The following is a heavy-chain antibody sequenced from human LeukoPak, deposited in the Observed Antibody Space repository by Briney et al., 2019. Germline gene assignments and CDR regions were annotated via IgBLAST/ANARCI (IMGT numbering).Heavy chain of an antibody. V-gene: IGHV4-38-2*01. CDR3: ARAGFTMVGGVMVDY. D-gene: IGHD3-10*01. CDR2: IYHSGST. CDR1: GYSISSGYY. J-gene: IGHJ4*02. Sequence: SETLSLTCAVSGYSISSGYYWGWIRQPPGKGLEWIGSIYHSGSTYYNPSLKSPVTISVDASKNQFSLKLSSVTAADTAVYDCARAGFTMVGGVMVDYWGQGTLVTVSS.